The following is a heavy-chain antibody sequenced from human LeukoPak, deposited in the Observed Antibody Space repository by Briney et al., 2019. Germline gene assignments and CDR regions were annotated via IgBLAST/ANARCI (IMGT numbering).Heavy chain of an antibody. Sequence: ASVKVSCRASGYTFTSYGISWVRQAPGQGLEWMGWISAYNGNTKYAQKFQGRVTMTTDTSTSTAYMELRSLRSEDTAVYYCATLGPRKPAYYFDCWGQRTLVTVSS. CDR3: ATLGPRKPAYYFDC. J-gene: IGHJ4*02. CDR2: ISAYNGNT. D-gene: IGHD3-16*01. CDR1: GYTFTSYG. V-gene: IGHV1-18*01.